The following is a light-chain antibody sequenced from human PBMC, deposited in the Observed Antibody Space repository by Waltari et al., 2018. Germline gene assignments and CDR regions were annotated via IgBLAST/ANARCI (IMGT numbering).Light chain of an antibody. V-gene: IGLV3-21*04. Sequence: YVVTQPPSVSVAPGKTATLTCGGENIESKSVTWYQHKPGQAPILVIFYDGDRPSGIPERFSGSNSGNTATLTISWVEAGDEADYHCQVWDDTTNSGVFGGGTRLTVL. J-gene: IGLJ3*02. CDR1: NIESKS. CDR2: YDG. CDR3: QVWDDTTNSGV.